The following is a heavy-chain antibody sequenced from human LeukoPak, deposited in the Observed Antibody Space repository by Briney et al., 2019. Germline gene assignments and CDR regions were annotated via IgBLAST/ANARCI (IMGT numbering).Heavy chain of an antibody. CDR3: AKKYSTGLDP. CDR1: GFTFSSYW. J-gene: IGHJ5*02. D-gene: IGHD1-26*01. Sequence: GGSLRLSCAASGFTFSSYWMHWVRQAPGKGLVWVSRIKTDGSNTYYADSVKGRFTISRDNSKNTLYLQMNSLRVEDTAVYYCAKKYSTGLDPWGQGTLVTVSS. V-gene: IGHV3-74*01. CDR2: IKTDGSNT.